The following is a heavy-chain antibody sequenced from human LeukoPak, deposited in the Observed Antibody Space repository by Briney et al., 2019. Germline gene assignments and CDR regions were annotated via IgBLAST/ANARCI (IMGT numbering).Heavy chain of an antibody. D-gene: IGHD1-1*01. J-gene: IGHJ4*02. CDR3: ARMNGSLFDY. Sequence: ASVKVSCKASGYTFTNCGIRWVRQAPGQGLVWMGWINAYKGNTHYAQKLQVRVTMTADTSTSTAYMELRSLRSDDTAVYYCARMNGSLFDYWGQGTLVTVSS. V-gene: IGHV1-18*01. CDR1: GYTFTNCG. CDR2: INAYKGNT.